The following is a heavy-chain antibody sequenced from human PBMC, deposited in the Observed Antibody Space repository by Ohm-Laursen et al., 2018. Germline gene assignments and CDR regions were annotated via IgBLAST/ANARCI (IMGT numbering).Heavy chain of an antibody. V-gene: IGHV3-23*01. CDR2: ISDSGSTT. CDR1: GFTFSSYA. D-gene: IGHD3-10*01. Sequence: SLRLSCAAPGFTFSSYAMSWVRQAPGKGLEWVSTISDSGSTTYYADSVKGRFTISRDNSKNTLYLQMNSLRAEDTAVYYCAKREVMVRGEVYFDYWGQGTLVTVSS. CDR3: AKREVMVRGEVYFDY. J-gene: IGHJ4*02.